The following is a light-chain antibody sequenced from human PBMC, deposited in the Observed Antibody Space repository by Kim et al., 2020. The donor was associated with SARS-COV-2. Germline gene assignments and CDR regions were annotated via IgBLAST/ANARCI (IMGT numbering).Light chain of an antibody. V-gene: IGKV1-39*01. Sequence: DIQMTQSPSSLSASVGDRVTITCRTTQSISSHLNWYQQKPGRAPKLLISAASTLQGGVPSRFSGSGSETDFTITISSLQPEDFATYFCQQSYITPFTNGPGTKVDIK. CDR2: AAS. J-gene: IGKJ3*01. CDR3: QQSYITPFT. CDR1: QSISSH.